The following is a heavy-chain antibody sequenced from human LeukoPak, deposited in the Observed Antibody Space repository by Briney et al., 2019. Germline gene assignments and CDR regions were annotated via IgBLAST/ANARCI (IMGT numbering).Heavy chain of an antibody. CDR3: AKDHKTTVTTFLIN. D-gene: IGHD4-17*01. J-gene: IGHJ4*02. CDR1: GFTFSSYA. CDR2: ISGSGGST. V-gene: IGHV3-23*01. Sequence: GGSLRLSCAASGFTFSSYAMSWVRQAPGKGLEWVSAISGSGGSTYYADSVRGRFTISRDNSKNTLYLQMNSLRAEDTAVYYCAKDHKTTVTTFLINWGQGTLVTVSS.